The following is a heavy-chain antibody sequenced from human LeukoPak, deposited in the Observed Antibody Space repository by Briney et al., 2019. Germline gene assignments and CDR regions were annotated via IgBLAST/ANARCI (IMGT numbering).Heavy chain of an antibody. CDR3: ARPLGSGWFLYDY. J-gene: IGHJ4*02. D-gene: IGHD6-19*01. V-gene: IGHV5-51*01. Sequence: GESLKISCQGSGYRFTSYWIGWVRQMPGRGLEWMGIIYPGDSDTRYTPSFPGQVTISADKSISTAYLQWSSLKASDTAMYYCARPLGSGWFLYDYWGQGTLVTVSS. CDR2: IYPGDSDT. CDR1: GYRFTSYW.